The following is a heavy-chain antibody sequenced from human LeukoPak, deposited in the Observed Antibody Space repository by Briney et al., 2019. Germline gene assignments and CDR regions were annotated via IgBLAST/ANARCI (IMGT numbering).Heavy chain of an antibody. D-gene: IGHD1-14*01. CDR2: IYYSGST. Sequence: PSETLSLTSTVSGGSISSYYWSWIRQPPGKGLEWIGYIYYSGSTNYNPSLKSRVTISLDTSKNQFSLKLSSVTAADTAVYYCARAANFKGRNRVFDYWGQGTLVTVSS. CDR1: GGSISSYY. V-gene: IGHV4-59*01. J-gene: IGHJ4*02. CDR3: ARAANFKGRNRVFDY.